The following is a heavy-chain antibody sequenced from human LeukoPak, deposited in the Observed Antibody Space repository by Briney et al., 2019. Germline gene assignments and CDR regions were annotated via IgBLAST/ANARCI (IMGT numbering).Heavy chain of an antibody. CDR2: ISGSGGST. CDR3: ARESGIMVGDYYYYYMDV. J-gene: IGHJ6*03. CDR1: GFTFSSYA. V-gene: IGHV3-23*01. D-gene: IGHD1-26*01. Sequence: PGGSLRLSCAASGFTFSSYAMSWVRQAPGKGLEWVSAISGSGGSTYYADSVKGRFTISRDNSKNTLYLQMNSLRAEDTAVYYCARESGIMVGDYYYYYMDVWGIGTTVTVSS.